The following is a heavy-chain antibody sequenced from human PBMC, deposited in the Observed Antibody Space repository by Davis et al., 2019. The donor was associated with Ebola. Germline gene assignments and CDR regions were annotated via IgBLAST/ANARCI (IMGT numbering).Heavy chain of an antibody. CDR2: IGGGAGDT. CDR1: GFTFSNYA. V-gene: IGHV3-23*01. Sequence: PGGSLRLSCAASGFTFSNYAMSWVRQAPGKGLEWVSSIGGGAGDTYYADSVKGRFIISRDNSRNTLYLQMNSLRVEDTAVYYCAKDSVAVVVTTVDLWGQGALVTVSP. J-gene: IGHJ5*02. D-gene: IGHD2-15*01. CDR3: AKDSVAVVVTTVDL.